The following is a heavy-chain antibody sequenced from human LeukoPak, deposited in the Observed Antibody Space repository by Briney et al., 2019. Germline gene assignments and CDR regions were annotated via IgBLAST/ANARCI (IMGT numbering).Heavy chain of an antibody. V-gene: IGHV4-30-4*07. CDR2: IYYSGST. CDR3: ARLHYGGNYGYYYYYMDV. Sequence: SETLSLTCAVSGGSISSGGYSWSWILQPPGKGLEWIGYIYYSGSTYYNPSLKSRVTISVDTSKNQFSLKLSSVTAADTAVYYCARLHYGGNYGYYYYYMDVWGKGTTVTVSS. D-gene: IGHD4-23*01. CDR1: GGSISSGGYS. J-gene: IGHJ6*03.